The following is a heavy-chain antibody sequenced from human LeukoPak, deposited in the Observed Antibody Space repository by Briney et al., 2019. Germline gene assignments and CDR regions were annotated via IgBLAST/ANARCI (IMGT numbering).Heavy chain of an antibody. CDR1: GFTFSSYA. J-gene: IGHJ4*02. V-gene: IGHV3-30-3*01. CDR3: ARGGGDSSSWYTFDY. D-gene: IGHD6-13*01. Sequence: GGSLRLSCAASGFTFSSYAMHWVRQAPGKGLEWVAVISYDGSNKYYADSVKGRFTISRDNSKNTLYLQMNSLGAEDTAVYYCARGGGDSSSWYTFDYWGQGTLVTVSS. CDR2: ISYDGSNK.